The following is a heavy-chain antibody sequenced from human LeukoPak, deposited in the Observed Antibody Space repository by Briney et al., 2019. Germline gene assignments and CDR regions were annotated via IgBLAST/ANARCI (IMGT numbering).Heavy chain of an antibody. D-gene: IGHD5-12*01. V-gene: IGHV3-48*01. J-gene: IGHJ4*02. Sequence: GGSLRLSCAASGFTFSTYSMKWARQAPGKGLEWVSYISDSGAMYYADSVRGRFTISRENDKNSLFLQMNSLRAEDTAVYYCARDGGYSGYDADCWGQGTLVTVSS. CDR2: ISDSGAM. CDR1: GFTFSTYS. CDR3: ARDGGYSGYDADC.